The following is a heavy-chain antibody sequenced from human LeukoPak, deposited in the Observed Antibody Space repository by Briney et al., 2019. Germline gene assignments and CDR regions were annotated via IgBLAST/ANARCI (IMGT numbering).Heavy chain of an antibody. CDR3: ASDSYGNY. D-gene: IGHD5-18*01. CDR2: INHTGST. J-gene: IGHJ4*02. Sequence: GLEWIGEINHTGSTNYNPSLKRRVTISVDTSKNQFSLKLSSVTAADTAVDYCASDSYGNYWGQGTLVTVSS. V-gene: IGHV4-34*01.